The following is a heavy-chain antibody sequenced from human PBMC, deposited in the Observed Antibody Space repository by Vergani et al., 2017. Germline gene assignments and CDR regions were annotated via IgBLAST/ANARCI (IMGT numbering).Heavy chain of an antibody. J-gene: IGHJ6*03. Sequence: QGQLVESGGGIVQPGRSLRLSCVASRSTFKTYGMHWVRQAPGKGLEWVGLIYYDGSNAYYADSVKGRFTISRDNSKNTLYLQMSSLRAEDTAVYYCARDQVPAAIRLNVGTYMGVWGKGTTVIVSS. CDR3: ARDQVPAAIRLNVGTYMGV. V-gene: IGHV3-33*01. CDR1: RSTFKTYG. D-gene: IGHD2-2*02. CDR2: IYYDGSNA.